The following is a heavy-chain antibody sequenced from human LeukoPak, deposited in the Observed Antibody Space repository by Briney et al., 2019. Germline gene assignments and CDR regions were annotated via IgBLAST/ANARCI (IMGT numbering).Heavy chain of an antibody. CDR1: GGSFSAYY. V-gene: IGHV4-34*01. CDR3: ASPPITMVRGETTGTTDY. Sequence: PSETLSLTCAVYGGSFSAYYWSWIRQPPGKGLEWIGEINHSGSTNSNPSLKSRVTISVDTSKNQFSLKLSSVTAADTAVYYCASPPITMVRGETTGTTDYWGQGTLVTVSS. CDR2: INHSGST. D-gene: IGHD3-10*01. J-gene: IGHJ4*02.